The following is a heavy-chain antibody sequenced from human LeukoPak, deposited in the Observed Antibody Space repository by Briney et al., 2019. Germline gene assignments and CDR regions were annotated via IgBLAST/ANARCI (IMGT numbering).Heavy chain of an antibody. CDR3: ARGVYSGNWFDP. Sequence: GASVKVSCKASGYTFTSYDINWVRQATGQGLEWMGWMNPNSGNTGNAQKFQGRVTMTRNTSISTAYMELSSLRSEDTAVYYCARGVYSGNWFDPWGQGTLVTVSS. D-gene: IGHD4-23*01. CDR1: GYTFTSYD. J-gene: IGHJ5*02. CDR2: MNPNSGNT. V-gene: IGHV1-8*01.